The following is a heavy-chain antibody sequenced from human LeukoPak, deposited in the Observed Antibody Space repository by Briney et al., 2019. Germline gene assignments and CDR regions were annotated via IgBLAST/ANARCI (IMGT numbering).Heavy chain of an antibody. CDR2: INHSGST. CDR1: GGSFSGYY. CDR3: ANWAYGDPPFDY. Sequence: SETLSLTCAVYGGSFSGYYWSWIRQPPGKGLEWIGEINHSGSTNYNPSLKSRVTISVDTSKNQFSLKLSSVTAADTAVYYCANWAYGDPPFDYWGQGTLVTVSS. J-gene: IGHJ4*02. D-gene: IGHD4-17*01. V-gene: IGHV4-34*01.